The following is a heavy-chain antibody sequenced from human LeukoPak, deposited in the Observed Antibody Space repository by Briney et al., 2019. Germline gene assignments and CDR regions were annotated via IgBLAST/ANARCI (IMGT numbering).Heavy chain of an antibody. D-gene: IGHD1-26*01. CDR3: ARFSYIGWFDP. V-gene: IGHV4-31*03. J-gene: IGHJ5*02. Sequence: SETLSLTCTVSGGSISSGGYYWSWIRQHPGKGLEWIGYIYYSGSTYYNPSLKSRVTISVDTSKNQFSLKLSSVTAADTAVYYCARFSYIGWFDPWGQGTLVTVSS. CDR2: IYYSGST. CDR1: GGSISSGGYY.